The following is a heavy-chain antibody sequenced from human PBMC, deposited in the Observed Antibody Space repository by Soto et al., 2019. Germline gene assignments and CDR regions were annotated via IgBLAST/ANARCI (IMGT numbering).Heavy chain of an antibody. CDR1: GFTFSSYS. V-gene: IGHV3-21*01. CDR3: ARDPYGSPYYYYYGMDV. Sequence: GGSLRLSCAASGFTFSSYSMNWVRQAPGKGLEWVSSISSSSSYIYYADSVKGRFTISRDNAKNSLYLQMNSLRAEDTAVYYCARDPYGSPYYYYYGMDVWGQGTTVTVSS. J-gene: IGHJ6*02. D-gene: IGHD4-17*01. CDR2: ISSSSSYI.